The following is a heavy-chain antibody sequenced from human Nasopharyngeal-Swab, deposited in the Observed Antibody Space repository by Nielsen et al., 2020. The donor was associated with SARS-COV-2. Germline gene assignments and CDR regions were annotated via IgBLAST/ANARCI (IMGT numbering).Heavy chain of an antibody. CDR3: ARGPLTTVDPFDY. Sequence: SETLSLTCTVSGGSISSSSYYWGWIRQPPGKGLEWIGSIYYSGSTYYNPSLKSRVTISVDTSKNQFSLKLSSVTAADTAVYYCARGPLTTVDPFDYWGQGTLVTVSS. CDR1: GGSISSSSYY. J-gene: IGHJ4*02. V-gene: IGHV4-39*07. D-gene: IGHD4-23*01. CDR2: IYYSGST.